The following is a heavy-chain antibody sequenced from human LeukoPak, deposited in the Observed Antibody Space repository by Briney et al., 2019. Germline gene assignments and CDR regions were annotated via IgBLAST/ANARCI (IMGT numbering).Heavy chain of an antibody. CDR1: GYTFTNYY. CDR2: INPSGGST. V-gene: IGHV1-46*01. J-gene: IGHJ4*02. Sequence: ASVKVSFMPSGYTFTNYYMHGVRQAPGQGLEWMGIINPSGGSTSYAQKFQGRVTMTRDTSTSTVYMELSSLRSEDTAVYYCARGTPERYSGYDPFFYYCGEGTLVIVSS. CDR3: ARGTPERYSGYDPFFYY. D-gene: IGHD5-12*01.